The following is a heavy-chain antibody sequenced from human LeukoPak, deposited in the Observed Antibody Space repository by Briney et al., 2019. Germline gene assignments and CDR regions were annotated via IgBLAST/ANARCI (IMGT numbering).Heavy chain of an antibody. CDR3: ARDNGFRFFDA. D-gene: IGHD2-8*01. Sequence: SETLSLTCTISGGSMKSYYWSWIRQPPGKELEWIAYIYYSGSAYYNPSLASRVSISVDTSRNQFSLKVRSVTAADTAVYYCARDNGFRFFDAWGQGTLVTVSS. CDR1: GGSMKSYY. J-gene: IGHJ5*02. CDR2: IYYSGSA. V-gene: IGHV4-59*13.